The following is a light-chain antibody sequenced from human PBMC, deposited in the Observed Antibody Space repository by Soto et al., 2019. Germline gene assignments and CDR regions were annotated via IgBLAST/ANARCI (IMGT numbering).Light chain of an antibody. V-gene: IGKV3-15*01. Sequence: EIVMTQSPATLSVSPGERATLSCRASQSVSSNLAWYQQKPGQAPRLLIYGASTRATGIPARFSGSGSGTEFTLTISSLQSEDFAVYYCQQYNNRSVTFGQGTKVDIK. CDR1: QSVSSN. CDR2: GAS. J-gene: IGKJ1*01. CDR3: QQYNNRSVT.